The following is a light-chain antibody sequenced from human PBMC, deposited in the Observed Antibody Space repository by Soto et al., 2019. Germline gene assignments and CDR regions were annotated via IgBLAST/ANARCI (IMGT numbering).Light chain of an antibody. Sequence: QSVLTLPPSVSAAPGQKVTISCSGSSSNIGGNSVFWYQQLPGTAPKLLIYDDNKRPSGIPDRFSGSKSGTSATLGITGLQTGDEADYYCGSWDSSMSAYVCGTRTKVX. CDR1: SSNIGGNS. CDR2: DDN. CDR3: GSWDSSMSAYV. V-gene: IGLV1-51*01. J-gene: IGLJ1*01.